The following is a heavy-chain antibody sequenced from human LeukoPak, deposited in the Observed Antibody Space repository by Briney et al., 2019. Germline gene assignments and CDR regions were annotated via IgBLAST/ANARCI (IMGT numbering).Heavy chain of an antibody. J-gene: IGHJ4*02. V-gene: IGHV3-21*01. Sequence: GGSLRLSCAASGFTFSSYNMDWVRQAPGKGLEWVSSISSSSSYIYYADSVKGRFTISRDNDKNSLYLQVNSLRAEDTAVYYCAGDKFLYMTTVTTYFDYWGQGTLVTVSS. CDR2: ISSSSSYI. CDR1: GFTFSSYN. D-gene: IGHD4-17*01. CDR3: AGDKFLYMTTVTTYFDY.